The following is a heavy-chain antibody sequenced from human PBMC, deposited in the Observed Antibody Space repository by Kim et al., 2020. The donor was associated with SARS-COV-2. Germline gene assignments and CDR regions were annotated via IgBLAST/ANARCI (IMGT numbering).Heavy chain of an antibody. D-gene: IGHD1-7*01. CDR2: IYYSGST. J-gene: IGHJ6*02. V-gene: IGHV4-39*07. Sequence: SETLSLTCTVSGGSISSSSYYWGWIRQPPGKGLEWIGSIYYSGSTYYNPSLKSRVTISVDTSKNQFSLKLSSVTAADTAVYYCARDQNYGKVYYYYGMDVWGQGTTVTVSS. CDR1: GGSISSSSYY. CDR3: ARDQNYGKVYYYYGMDV.